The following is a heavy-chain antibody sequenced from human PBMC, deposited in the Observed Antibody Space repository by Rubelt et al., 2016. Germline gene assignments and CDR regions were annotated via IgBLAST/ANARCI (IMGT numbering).Heavy chain of an antibody. V-gene: IGHV4-39*07. D-gene: IGHD3-22*01. CDR1: GGSISSSSYY. CDR2: LYYSGST. J-gene: IGHJ3*02. Sequence: QLQLQESGPGLVKPSETLSLTCTVSGGSISSSSYYWGWIRQPPGKGLEWIESLYYSGSTYYNPSLRGRVTISVDTSKNQFSLKLSSVTAADTAVYYCARYYYDSSGVDIWGQGTMVTVSS. CDR3: ARYYYDSSGVDI.